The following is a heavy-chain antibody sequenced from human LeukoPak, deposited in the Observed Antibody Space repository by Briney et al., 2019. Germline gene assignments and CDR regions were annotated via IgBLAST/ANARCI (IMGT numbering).Heavy chain of an antibody. V-gene: IGHV3-30*04. J-gene: IGHJ4*02. D-gene: IGHD3-22*01. CDR3: ARDCFRPHYYDSTVNDHYFDY. CDR1: GFTFSSYA. Sequence: QPGGSLRLSCAASGFTFSSYAMHWVRQAPGKGLEWVAVVSYDGGNKYYADSVKGRFTISRDNSKNTLYLQMNSLRAEDTAVYYCARDCFRPHYYDSTVNDHYFDYWGQGTLVNVSS. CDR2: VSYDGGNK.